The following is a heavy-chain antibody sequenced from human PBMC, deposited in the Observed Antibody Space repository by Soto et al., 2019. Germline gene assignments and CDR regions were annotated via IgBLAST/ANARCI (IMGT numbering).Heavy chain of an antibody. CDR2: INHSGST. J-gene: IGHJ6*02. CDR3: ARIIGGCSGDSCRLRYYGMDV. D-gene: IGHD2-15*01. Sequence: PSETLSLTCAFYVVSFSGYYWSCIRQPPGKGLGWIGEINHSGSTNYNPSLKSRVTISVDTSKNQFSLKLSSVTAADTAVYYCARIIGGCSGDSCRLRYYGMDVWGQGTSVTVSS. CDR1: VVSFSGYY. V-gene: IGHV4-34*01.